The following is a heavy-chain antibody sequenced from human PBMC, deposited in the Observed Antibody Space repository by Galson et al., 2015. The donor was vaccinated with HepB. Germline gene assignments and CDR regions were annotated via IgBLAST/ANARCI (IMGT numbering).Heavy chain of an antibody. V-gene: IGHV3-30*14. CDR3: AREERRGASYYLDS. CDR1: GFLFDTYA. CDR2: ISYDESQK. J-gene: IGHJ4*02. Sequence: LRLSCAASGFLFDTYAMHWVRQAPGKGLEWVAIISYDESQKYYADSVKGRFTISRDNSKNTLFLHMKNLRLDDTAVYYCAREERRGASYYLDSWGQGTLVTVSA. D-gene: IGHD1-1*01.